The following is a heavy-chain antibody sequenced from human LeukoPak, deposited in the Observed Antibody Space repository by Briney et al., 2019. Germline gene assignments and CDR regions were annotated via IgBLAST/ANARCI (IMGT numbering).Heavy chain of an antibody. CDR1: GGTFSSYA. V-gene: IGHV1-24*01. D-gene: IGHD4-17*01. CDR3: ATGWFNIMTTVTNFDY. J-gene: IGHJ4*02. Sequence: ASVKVSCKASGGTFSSYAISWVRQAPGKGLEWMGGFDPEDGETIYAQKFRGRVTMTEDTSTDTAYMELSSLRSEDTAVYYCATGWFNIMTTVTNFDYWGQGTLVTVSS. CDR2: FDPEDGET.